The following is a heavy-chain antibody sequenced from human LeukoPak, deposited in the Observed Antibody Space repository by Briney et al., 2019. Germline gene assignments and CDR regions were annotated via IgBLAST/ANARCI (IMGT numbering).Heavy chain of an antibody. CDR2: INPNGGDT. CDR3: ARFHSSGSDY. D-gene: IGHD6-19*01. Sequence: GASVKVSCKASGYTFAAYFIHWVRQAPGQGLEWMGRINPNGGDTNYAQKFQGRVTMTGDTSISTAYMELSRLRSDDTAVYYCARFHSSGSDYWGQGTLVTVSS. J-gene: IGHJ4*02. CDR1: GYTFAAYF. V-gene: IGHV1-2*06.